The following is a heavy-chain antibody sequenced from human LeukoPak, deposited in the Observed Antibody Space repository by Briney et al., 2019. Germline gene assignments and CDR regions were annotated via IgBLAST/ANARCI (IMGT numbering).Heavy chain of an antibody. CDR1: GYTFTSYG. J-gene: IGHJ4*02. CDR2: ISAYNGNT. D-gene: IGHD2-2*01. V-gene: IGHV1-18*01. Sequence: ASVKVSCKASGYTFTSYGISWVRQASGQGLEWMGWISAYNGNTNYAQKLQGRVTMTTDTSTSTAYMELRSLRSDDTAVYCCARGAAEYCSSTSCYATWGQGTLVTVSS. CDR3: ARGAAEYCSSTSCYAT.